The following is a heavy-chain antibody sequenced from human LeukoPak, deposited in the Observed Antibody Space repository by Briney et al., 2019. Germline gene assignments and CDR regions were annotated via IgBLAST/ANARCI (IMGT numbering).Heavy chain of an antibody. CDR1: GFTFSSYG. CDR2: IWYDGSNK. CDR3: AKARRYSSYDAFDM. J-gene: IGHJ3*02. Sequence: GGSLRLSCAASGFTFSSYGMHWVRQAPGKGLEWVAVIWYDGSNKYYGDSVKGRFTISRDNSKNTLYLQMNSLRAEDTALYYCAKARRYSSYDAFDMWGQGTMVTVSS. V-gene: IGHV3-30*02. D-gene: IGHD6-13*01.